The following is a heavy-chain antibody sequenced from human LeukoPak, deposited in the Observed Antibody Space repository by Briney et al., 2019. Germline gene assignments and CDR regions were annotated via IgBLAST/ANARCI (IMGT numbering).Heavy chain of an antibody. D-gene: IGHD3-9*01. V-gene: IGHV4-59*08. J-gene: IGHJ4*02. Sequence: PSETLSLTCTVSGASMSDYYWSWIRQPLGKGLEWIGYIYYTGSTNYNPSLKSRVTMSVDTSKNQISLKLSSVTAADSAVYYCVRRVRYFGQNDYWGQGTLVTVSS. CDR2: IYYTGST. CDR3: VRRVRYFGQNDY. CDR1: GASMSDYY.